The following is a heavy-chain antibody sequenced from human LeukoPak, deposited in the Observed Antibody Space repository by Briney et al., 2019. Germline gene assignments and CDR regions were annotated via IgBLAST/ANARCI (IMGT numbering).Heavy chain of an antibody. D-gene: IGHD6-13*01. V-gene: IGHV1-8*01. CDR1: GYTFTSYD. CDR2: MNPNSGNT. Sequence: ASVKVSCKASGYTFTSYDINWVRQATGQGLEWMGWMNPNSGNTGYAQKFQGRVTMTRNTSISTAYMELSSLRSEDTAVYYCARDQEQQLVRGDYWGQGTLVTVSS. CDR3: ARDQEQQLVRGDY. J-gene: IGHJ4*02.